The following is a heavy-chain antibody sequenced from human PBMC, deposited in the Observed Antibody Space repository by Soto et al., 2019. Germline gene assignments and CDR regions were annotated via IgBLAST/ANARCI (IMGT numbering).Heavy chain of an antibody. CDR2: ISAYNGNT. V-gene: IGHV1-18*01. J-gene: IGHJ5*02. CDR3: ARDRSDIVVVVAVTDWFDP. CDR1: GYTFTSYG. Sequence: QVQLVQSGAEVKKPGASVKVSCKASGYTFTSYGISWVRQAPGQGLEWMGWISAYNGNTNYAQKLQGRVTMTTDTSTSTDYMELRSLRSDDTAGYYCARDRSDIVVVVAVTDWFDPWGQGSLVTVSS. D-gene: IGHD2-15*01.